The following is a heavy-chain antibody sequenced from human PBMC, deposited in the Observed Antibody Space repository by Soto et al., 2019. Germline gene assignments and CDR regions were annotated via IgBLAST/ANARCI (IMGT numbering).Heavy chain of an antibody. Sequence: PGGSLRLSCAASGFTFSSYAMSWVRQAPGKGLEWVSAISGSGGSTYYADSVKGRFTISRDNSKNTLYLQMNSLRAEDTAVYYCAKDAIAAAGRSHYYGMDVWGQGTTVTVSS. J-gene: IGHJ6*02. CDR2: ISGSGGST. CDR3: AKDAIAAAGRSHYYGMDV. V-gene: IGHV3-23*01. D-gene: IGHD6-13*01. CDR1: GFTFSSYA.